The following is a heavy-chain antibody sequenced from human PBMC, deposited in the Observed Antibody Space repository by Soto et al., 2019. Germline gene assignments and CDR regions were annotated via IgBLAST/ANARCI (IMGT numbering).Heavy chain of an antibody. D-gene: IGHD6-19*01. V-gene: IGHV4-39*01. CDR2: IYYSGST. CDR3: ARGIAVAGINYGMDV. Sequence: PSETLSLTCTVSGCSISSSSYYWGWIRQPPGKGLEWIGSIYYSGSTYYNPSLKSRVTISVDTSKNQFSLKLSSVTAADTAVYYCARGIAVAGINYGMDVWGQGTTVTVSS. J-gene: IGHJ6*02. CDR1: GCSISSSSYY.